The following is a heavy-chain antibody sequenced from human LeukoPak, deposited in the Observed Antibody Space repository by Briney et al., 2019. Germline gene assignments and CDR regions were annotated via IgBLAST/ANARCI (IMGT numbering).Heavy chain of an antibody. CDR1: GFTFSSYE. Sequence: GGSLRLSCAASGFTFSSYEMNWVRQAPGKGLEWVSYISSSGSTMYYTDSVKGRFTISRDNAKNSLSLQMNSLRAEDTAVYYCARSPAGANYYLDVWGKGTTVTISS. J-gene: IGHJ6*03. D-gene: IGHD1-14*01. CDR3: ARSPAGANYYLDV. CDR2: ISSSGSTM. V-gene: IGHV3-48*03.